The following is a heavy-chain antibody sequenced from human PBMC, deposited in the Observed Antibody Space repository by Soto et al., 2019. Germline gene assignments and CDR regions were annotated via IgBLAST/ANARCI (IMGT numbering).Heavy chain of an antibody. D-gene: IGHD3-22*01. CDR3: ARVNRGYRETTRNMDV. CDR2: IGRTGTII. CDR1: GFTFSSYE. J-gene: IGHJ6*02. Sequence: VGSLRLSCAASGFTFSSYEINWVRQAPGKGLEWVSHIGRTGTIIYYADSVKGRFTTSRDNAENSLYLQMNSLRAEDTALYYCARVNRGYRETTRNMDVWGQGTTVTVSS. V-gene: IGHV3-48*03.